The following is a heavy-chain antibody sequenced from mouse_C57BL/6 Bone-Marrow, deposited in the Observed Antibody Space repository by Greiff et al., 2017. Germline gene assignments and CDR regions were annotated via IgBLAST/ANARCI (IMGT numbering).Heavy chain of an antibody. CDR2: IWWDDDK. CDR1: GFSLSTFGMG. D-gene: IGHD2-1*01. J-gene: IGHJ3*01. Sequence: LKVSGPGILQPSQTLSLTCYFSGFSLSTFGMGVGWIRQPSGKGLEWLAHIWWDDDKYYNPALKSRLTISKDTSKNQVFLKIANVDTADTATYYCARMDLLWYPWFAYWGQGTLVTVSA. CDR3: ARMDLLWYPWFAY. V-gene: IGHV8-8*01.